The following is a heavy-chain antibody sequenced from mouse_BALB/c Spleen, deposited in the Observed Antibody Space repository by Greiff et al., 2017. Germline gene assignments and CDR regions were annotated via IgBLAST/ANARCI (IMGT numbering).Heavy chain of an antibody. Sequence: EVKVEESGGGLVKPGGSLKLSCAASGFTFSDYYMYWVRQTPEKRLEWVATISDGGSYTYYPDSVKGRFTISRDNAKNNLYLQMSSLKSEDTAMYYCARDGYLLGVDYWGQGTTLTVSS. CDR1: GFTFSDYY. J-gene: IGHJ2*01. CDR3: ARDGYLLGVDY. CDR2: ISDGGSYT. V-gene: IGHV5-4*02. D-gene: IGHD2-2*01.